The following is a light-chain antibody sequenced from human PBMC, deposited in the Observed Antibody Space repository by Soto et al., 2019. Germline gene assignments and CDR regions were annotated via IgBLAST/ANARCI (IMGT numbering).Light chain of an antibody. CDR3: QQRSNWPRST. V-gene: IGKV3-11*01. CDR1: QSVSSY. Sequence: EIVLTQSPATLSLSPGERATLSCRASQSVSSYLAWYQQKPGQAPRLLIYDASNRATGIPARFSGSGSVTDVALTISSLEPEDFAVYYCQQRSNWPRSTFGGGTKVEIK. CDR2: DAS. J-gene: IGKJ4*01.